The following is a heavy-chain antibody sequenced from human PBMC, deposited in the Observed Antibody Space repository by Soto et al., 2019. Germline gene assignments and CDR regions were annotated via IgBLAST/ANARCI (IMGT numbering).Heavy chain of an antibody. CDR3: ARDLGIYYDSRYLDY. V-gene: IGHV3-33*01. Sequence: PGGSLRLSCAASGFTFSSYGMHWVRQAPGKGLEWVAVIWYDGSDKYYADSVKGRFTISKDNSKNTVYLQMNSLRAEDTAVYYCARDLGIYYDSRYLDYWGQGTLVTVSS. CDR2: IWYDGSDK. CDR1: GFTFSSYG. D-gene: IGHD3-22*01. J-gene: IGHJ4*02.